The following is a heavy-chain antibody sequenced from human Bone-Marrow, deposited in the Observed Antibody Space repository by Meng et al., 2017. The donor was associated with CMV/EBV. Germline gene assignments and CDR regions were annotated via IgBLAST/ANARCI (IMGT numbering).Heavy chain of an antibody. V-gene: IGHV1-69*02. CDR3: ARGDYGSGRPLDY. D-gene: IGHD3-10*01. J-gene: IGHJ4*02. CDR1: GGTFSSYT. Sequence: KASGGTFSSYTISWVRQAHGQGREWMGRIIPILGIANYAQKFKGRVTITADKSTSTAYMELSSLRSEDTAVYYCARGDYGSGRPLDYWGQGTLVTVSS. CDR2: IIPILGIA.